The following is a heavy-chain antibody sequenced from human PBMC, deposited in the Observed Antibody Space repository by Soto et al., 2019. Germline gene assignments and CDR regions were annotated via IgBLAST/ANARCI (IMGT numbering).Heavy chain of an antibody. J-gene: IGHJ2*01. V-gene: IGHV3-23*01. CDR3: AKEPVGPDWYFDL. Sequence: VPPGGSLRLSCAASGFTFRSYAMSWVRQAPGKGLEWVSGISGSGISTHYADSVKGRFTVSRDNSKNTIYLQMNSLRAEDTAVYNCAKEPVGPDWYFDLWGRGTLVTVSS. CDR1: GFTFRSYA. CDR2: ISGSGIST.